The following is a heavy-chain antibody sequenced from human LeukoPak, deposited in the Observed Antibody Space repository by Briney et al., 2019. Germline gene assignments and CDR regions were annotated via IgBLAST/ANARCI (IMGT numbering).Heavy chain of an antibody. D-gene: IGHD3-9*01. CDR1: GFTFDDYA. CDR2: IGWDGGST. V-gene: IGHV3-43D*03. J-gene: IGHJ4*02. Sequence: PGGSLRLSCAASGFTFDDYAMHWVRQAPGKGLEWVSLIGWDGGSTYYADSVKGRFTISRDNSKSSLYLQMNSLRAEDTALYYCAKGLTYYDILTGSDWGQGTLVTVSS. CDR3: AKGLTYYDILTGSD.